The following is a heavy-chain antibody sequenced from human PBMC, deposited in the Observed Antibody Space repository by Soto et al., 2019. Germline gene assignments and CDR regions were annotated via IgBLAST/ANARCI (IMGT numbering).Heavy chain of an antibody. CDR1: GASIIRNNW. CDR3: ARSITFDWLFFDC. J-gene: IGHJ4*02. D-gene: IGHD3-9*01. V-gene: IGHV4-4*02. Sequence: QVQLQESGPGLVNPSGTLSLTCTVSGASIIRNNWWSWVRQAPGKGLEWGGEIYHSGSTNYNPSLQIRVTTSGDKSKNHFSLKLSYVTAAETAVYYCARSITFDWLFFDCCGLGTLLTVSS. CDR2: IYHSGST.